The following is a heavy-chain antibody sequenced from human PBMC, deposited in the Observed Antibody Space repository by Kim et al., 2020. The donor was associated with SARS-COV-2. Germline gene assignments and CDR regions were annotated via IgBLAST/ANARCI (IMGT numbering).Heavy chain of an antibody. Sequence: GGSLRLSCEASGFFLSTDSMHWVRQAPGKGLEWVSSISGDSRYIYYADSVRGRLTVSRDNAKRSLYLQMNGLGVDDTAVYYCASGPLQGGMDVWGQGTKVTVS. CDR1: GFFLSTDS. CDR2: ISGDSRYI. CDR3: ASGPLQGGMDV. D-gene: IGHD2-15*01. V-gene: IGHV3-21*01. J-gene: IGHJ6*02.